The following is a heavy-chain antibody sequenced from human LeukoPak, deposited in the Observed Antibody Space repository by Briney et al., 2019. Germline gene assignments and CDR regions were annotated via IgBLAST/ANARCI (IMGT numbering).Heavy chain of an antibody. J-gene: IGHJ4*02. Sequence: PSETLSLTCTVSGGSISSYYWSWIRQSPGKGLEWIGYILYSGSTNCNPSLKSRVTISIDTSKNHFSLKLSSVTAADTAVYYCAGGFDSNPDYWGQGALVTVSS. CDR1: GGSISSYY. CDR3: AGGFDSNPDY. V-gene: IGHV4-59*01. CDR2: ILYSGST. D-gene: IGHD3-16*01.